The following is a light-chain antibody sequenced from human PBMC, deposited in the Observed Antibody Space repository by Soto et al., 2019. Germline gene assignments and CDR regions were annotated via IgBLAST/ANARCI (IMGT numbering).Light chain of an antibody. CDR2: GAS. V-gene: IGKV3-15*01. J-gene: IGKJ1*01. Sequence: EIVMTQSPATLSVSPGDRATLSCRASQSVSSNLAWYQQRPGQAPRLLIYGASTRATGIPARFSGSGSGTEFTLTISSLQSEDFAVYYCQQYRTSPPTWTFGQGTKVEIK. CDR1: QSVSSN. CDR3: QQYRTSPPTWT.